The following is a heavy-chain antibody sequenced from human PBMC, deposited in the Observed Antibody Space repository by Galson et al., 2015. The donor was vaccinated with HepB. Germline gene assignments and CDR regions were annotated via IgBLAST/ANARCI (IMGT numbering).Heavy chain of an antibody. CDR3: AKNYYDSSGYTYYFDY. CDR2: IIPIFGTA. D-gene: IGHD3-22*01. V-gene: IGHV1-69*13. Sequence: SVKVSCKASGGTFSSYAISWVRQAPGQGLEWMGGIIPIFGTANYAQKFQGRVTITADESTSTAYMELSSLRSEDTAVYYCAKNYYDSSGYTYYFDYWGQGTLVTVSS. J-gene: IGHJ4*02. CDR1: GGTFSSYA.